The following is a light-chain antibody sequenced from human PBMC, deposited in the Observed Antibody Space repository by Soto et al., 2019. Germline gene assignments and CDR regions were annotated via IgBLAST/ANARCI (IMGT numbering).Light chain of an antibody. CDR3: CSYAGSYTFVV. J-gene: IGLJ3*02. Sequence: QSVLTQPASVSGSPGQSITISCTGTSSDVGSYNLVSWYQQHPGKAPKLMIYEGSKRPSGVSNRFSGSKSGNTGSLTISGLQAEDEADYYCCSYAGSYTFVVFGGGTKLTVL. CDR2: EGS. V-gene: IGLV2-23*03. CDR1: SSDVGSYNL.